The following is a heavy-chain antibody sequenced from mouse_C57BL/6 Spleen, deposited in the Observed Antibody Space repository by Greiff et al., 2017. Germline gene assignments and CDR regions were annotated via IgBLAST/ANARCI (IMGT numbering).Heavy chain of an antibody. CDR1: GYTFTSYW. Sequence: QVQLKQSGAELAKPGASVKLSCKASGYTFTSYWMHWVKQRPGQGLEWIGYMNPSSGYTKYNQKFKDKATLTADKSSSTAYVQLSSLTNEVSLVYYCAQDSSGYGYWGQGTTLTVSS. CDR2: MNPSSGYT. J-gene: IGHJ2*01. D-gene: IGHD3-2*02. V-gene: IGHV1-7*01. CDR3: AQDSSGYGY.